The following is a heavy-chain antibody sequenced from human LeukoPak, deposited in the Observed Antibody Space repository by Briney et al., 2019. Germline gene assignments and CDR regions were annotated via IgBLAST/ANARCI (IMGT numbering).Heavy chain of an antibody. CDR2: IKQDGGEI. CDR3: ARVVSWGWFDP. CDR1: GFTFSSYW. D-gene: IGHD5/OR15-5a*01. V-gene: IGHV3-7*01. Sequence: GGSLRLSCAASGFTFSSYWMGWVRQAPGKGLEWVADIKQDGGEIYYLDSVKARFTISRDNAKNSLDLQLSSLRAEDMALYYCARVVSWGWFDPWGQGTLVTVSS. J-gene: IGHJ5*02.